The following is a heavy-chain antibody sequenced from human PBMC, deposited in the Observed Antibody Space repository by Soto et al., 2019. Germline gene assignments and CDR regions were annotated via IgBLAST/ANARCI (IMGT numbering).Heavy chain of an antibody. CDR3: ARAYSGRLPRRADYYFAMDV. CDR1: GFTFSAYD. D-gene: IGHD2-15*01. CDR2: IGAAGDP. V-gene: IGHV3-13*05. Sequence: GGSLRLSCAASGFTFSAYDMHWVRQTTGKGLEWVSAIGAAGDPYYLGSVKGRCTISRENATTPLYIQMNSLSAEDTAVYYCARAYSGRLPRRADYYFAMDVWGQGTTVTVSS. J-gene: IGHJ6*02.